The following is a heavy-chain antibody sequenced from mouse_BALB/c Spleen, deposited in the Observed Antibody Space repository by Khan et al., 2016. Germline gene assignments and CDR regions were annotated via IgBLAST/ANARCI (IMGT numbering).Heavy chain of an antibody. CDR1: GDSITRGY. V-gene: IGHV3-8*02. Sequence: EVKLEESGPSLVKPSQTLSLTCSVTGDSITRGYWNWIRKFPGNKLEFMGYISYSGSINYNPSLRSRISITRDTSKNQYYLQLNSAITEDTATYYCARGYYAMDYWGQGASVTVSS. J-gene: IGHJ4*01. CDR3: ARGYYAMDY. CDR2: ISYSGSI.